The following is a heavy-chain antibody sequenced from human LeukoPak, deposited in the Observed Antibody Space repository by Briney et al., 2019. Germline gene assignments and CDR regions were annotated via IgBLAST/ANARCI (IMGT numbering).Heavy chain of an antibody. CDR3: ARRIAARPNWFDP. J-gene: IGHJ5*02. CDR1: GYTFTGYY. Sequence: ASEKVSCKASGYTFTGYYMHWVRQAPGQGLEWMGWINPNSGGTNYAQKFQGRVTMTRDTSISTAYMELSRLRSDDTAVYYCARRIAARPNWFDPWGQGTLVTVSS. D-gene: IGHD6-6*01. V-gene: IGHV1-2*02. CDR2: INPNSGGT.